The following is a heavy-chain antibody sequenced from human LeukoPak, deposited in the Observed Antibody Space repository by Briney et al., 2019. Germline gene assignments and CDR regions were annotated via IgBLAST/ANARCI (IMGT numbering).Heavy chain of an antibody. CDR2: ISGSGGST. Sequence: GGSLRLSCAASGFTFSSYAMSWVRQAPGKGLEWVSAISGSGGSTYYADSVKGRFTTSRDNSKNTLYLQMNSLRAEDTAVYYCAKDYYYGSGSYYKGPIDYWGQGTLVTVSS. J-gene: IGHJ4*02. V-gene: IGHV3-23*01. CDR3: AKDYYYGSGSYYKGPIDY. D-gene: IGHD3-10*01. CDR1: GFTFSSYA.